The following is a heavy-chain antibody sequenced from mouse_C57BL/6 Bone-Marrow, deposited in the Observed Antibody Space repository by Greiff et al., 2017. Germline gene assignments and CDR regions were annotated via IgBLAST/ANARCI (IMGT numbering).Heavy chain of an antibody. CDR2: IYPRSGNT. CDR1: GYTFTSYG. D-gene: IGHD1-2*01. CDR3: ARSLITSQPNWYFDV. Sequence: QVQLQQSGAELARPGASVKLSCKASGYTFTSYGISWVKQRTGQGLEWIGEIYPRSGNTYYNEKFKGKATLTADKSSSTAYMELRSLTSEDSAVXFCARSLITSQPNWYFDVGGTGTTVTVSS. J-gene: IGHJ1*03. V-gene: IGHV1-81*01.